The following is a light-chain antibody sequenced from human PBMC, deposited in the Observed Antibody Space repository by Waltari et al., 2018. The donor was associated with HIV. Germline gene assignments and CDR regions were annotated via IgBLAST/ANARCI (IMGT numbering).Light chain of an antibody. V-gene: IGKV3-15*01. Sequence: EIVMTQSPATISVSPGERVTLSCRASASVYSSLAWYQQKPGQVTRLLIFGASTRATGIPPRVGGSGSGTEFTLSSSGVQSEDFATYYCQQYNNWPPFSFGRGTKLEI. CDR1: ASVYSS. J-gene: IGKJ2*01. CDR3: QQYNNWPPFS. CDR2: GAS.